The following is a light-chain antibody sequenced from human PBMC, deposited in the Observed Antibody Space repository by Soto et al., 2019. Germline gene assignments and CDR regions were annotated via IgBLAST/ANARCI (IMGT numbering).Light chain of an antibody. J-gene: IGKJ4*01. CDR1: QPISNW. V-gene: IGKV1-12*01. CDR3: QQANSLPPLT. Sequence: ILVTQSPSSVSASVGDRVTITCRASQPISNWLAWYQQKPGKAPKLLIYAASSLQSGVPSRFSGSASGSHVPLTISSLQPEDFATYYCQQANSLPPLTFGGGTTVEIK. CDR2: AAS.